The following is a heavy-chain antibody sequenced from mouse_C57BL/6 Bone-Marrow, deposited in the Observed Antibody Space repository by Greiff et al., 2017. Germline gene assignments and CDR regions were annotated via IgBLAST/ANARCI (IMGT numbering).Heavy chain of an antibody. CDR2: IYPGDGDT. J-gene: IGHJ2*01. CDR3: ARSEGNYDFDY. D-gene: IGHD2-1*01. CDR1: GYAFSSYW. V-gene: IGHV1-80*01. Sequence: QVQLQQSGAELVKPGASVKISCKASGYAFSSYWMNWVKQRPGKGLEWIGQIYPGDGDTNYHGKFKGKATLTADKSSSTASMQLSILTSEDSAVYFCARSEGNYDFDYWGQGTTLTVSS.